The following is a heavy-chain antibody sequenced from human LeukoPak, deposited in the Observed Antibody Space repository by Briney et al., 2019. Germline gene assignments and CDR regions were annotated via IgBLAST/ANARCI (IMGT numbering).Heavy chain of an antibody. D-gene: IGHD1-26*01. CDR3: AREITSGVTWFDP. J-gene: IGHJ5*02. Sequence: SETLSLTCSVSGGSISSGGYYWSWIRQHPGKGLEWIGYIYYSGSTYYNPSLKGRVTISVDTSKNQFPLKLSSVTAADTAVYYCAREITSGVTWFDPWGQGTLVTVSS. CDR2: IYYSGST. CDR1: GGSISSGGYY. V-gene: IGHV4-31*03.